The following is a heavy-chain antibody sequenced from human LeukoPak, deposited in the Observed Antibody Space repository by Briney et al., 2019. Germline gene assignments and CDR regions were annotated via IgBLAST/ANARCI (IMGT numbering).Heavy chain of an antibody. Sequence: PGRSLRLSCAASGFTFSSYGMHWVRQAPGKGLEWVAVISFDGRNKYYADSVRGRFTISRDNSKNTLYLQMNSLRAEDTAVYYCANGYSYGPVWGQGTLVTVSS. CDR2: ISFDGRNK. V-gene: IGHV3-30*18. CDR1: GFTFSSYG. D-gene: IGHD5-18*01. J-gene: IGHJ4*02. CDR3: ANGYSYGPV.